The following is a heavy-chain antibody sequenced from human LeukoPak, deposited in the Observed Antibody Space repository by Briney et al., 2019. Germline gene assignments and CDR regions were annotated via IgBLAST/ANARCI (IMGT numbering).Heavy chain of an antibody. CDR3: AKGRLGLGATDY. CDR2: ISGSGGST. Sequence: GGSLRLSCAASGFNFNTYAIHWVRQAPGKGLEWVSAISGSGGSTYYADSVKGRFTISRDNSKNTLYLQMNSLRAEDTAVYYCAKGRLGLGATDYWGQGTLVTVSS. D-gene: IGHD1-26*01. CDR1: GFNFNTYA. V-gene: IGHV3-23*01. J-gene: IGHJ4*02.